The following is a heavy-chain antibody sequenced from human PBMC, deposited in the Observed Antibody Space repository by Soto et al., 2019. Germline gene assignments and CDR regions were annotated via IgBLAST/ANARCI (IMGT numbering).Heavy chain of an antibody. CDR1: GGTFSSYA. CDR2: IIPIFGTA. Sequence: SVKVSCKASGGTFSSYAISWVRQAPGQGLEWMGGIIPIFGTANYAQKFQGRVTITADKSTSTAYMEPSSLRSEDTAVYYCARGPPDFWSGYFDYWGQGTPVTVS. V-gene: IGHV1-69*06. J-gene: IGHJ4*02. D-gene: IGHD3-3*01. CDR3: ARGPPDFWSGYFDY.